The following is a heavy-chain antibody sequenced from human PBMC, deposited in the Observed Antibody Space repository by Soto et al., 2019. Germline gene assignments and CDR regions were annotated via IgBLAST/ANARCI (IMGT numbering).Heavy chain of an antibody. Sequence: PSETLSLTCTVSGASMSDYYGSWIRQSPGKGLEHIGYMNHGGRGEYYPSLKSRVTISVDTSNNQISLKLSSVTAADTAIYYCARSGHTFGGVAWGQGILVTVSS. V-gene: IGHV4-59*13. J-gene: IGHJ5*02. CDR3: ARSGHTFGGVA. CDR2: MNHGGRG. CDR1: GASMSDYY. D-gene: IGHD3-16*01.